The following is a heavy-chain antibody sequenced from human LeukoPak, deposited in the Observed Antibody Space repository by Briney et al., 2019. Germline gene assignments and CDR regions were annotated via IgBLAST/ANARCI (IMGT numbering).Heavy chain of an antibody. CDR2: ISYDGSNK. CDR3: ARESDPSVWGSYRYHRGRPNWFDP. D-gene: IGHD3-16*02. CDR1: GFTFSDYY. J-gene: IGHJ5*02. Sequence: GGSLRLSCAASGFTFSDYYVSWIRQAPGKGLEWVAVISYDGSNKYYADSVKGRFTISRDNSKNTLYLQMNSLRAEDTAVYYCARESDPSVWGSYRYHRGRPNWFDPWGQGTLVTVSS. V-gene: IGHV3-30-3*01.